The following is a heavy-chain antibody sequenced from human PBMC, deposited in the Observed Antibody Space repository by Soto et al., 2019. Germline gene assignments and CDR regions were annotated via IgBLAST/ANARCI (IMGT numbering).Heavy chain of an antibody. CDR2: IYYTGST. J-gene: IGHJ4*02. CDR3: ARRVGATPPIN. D-gene: IGHD1-26*01. V-gene: IGHV4-61*01. Sequence: QVQLQESGPGLVKPSETLSLTCTVSGSSVSSASYHWVWIRQPPGKGLQWIGNIYYTGSTNYNPSLKSRVHISVEPSKNQFSLKLNSVAAADTAVYYCARRVGATPPINWGQGTLVTVSS. CDR1: GSSVSSASYH.